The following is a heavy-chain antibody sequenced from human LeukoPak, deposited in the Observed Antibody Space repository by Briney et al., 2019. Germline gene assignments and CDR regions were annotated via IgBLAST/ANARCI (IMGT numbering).Heavy chain of an antibody. J-gene: IGHJ5*02. V-gene: IGHV1-46*01. CDR1: GYTFTSYY. D-gene: IGHD2-15*01. CDR3: ARGDIVVGDWFDP. Sequence: ASVKVSCKASGYTFTSYYMHWVRQAPGQGLEWMGIINPSGGSTSYAQKFQGRVTMTRDTSISTAYMELSRLRSDDTAVYYCARGDIVVGDWFDPWGQGTLVTVSS. CDR2: INPSGGST.